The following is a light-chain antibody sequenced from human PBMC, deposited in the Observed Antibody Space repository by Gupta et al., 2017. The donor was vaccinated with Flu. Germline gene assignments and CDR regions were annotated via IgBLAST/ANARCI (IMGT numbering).Light chain of an antibody. J-gene: IGLJ3*02. CDR1: EVGRKN. CDR2: YHS. V-gene: IGLV3-21*02. CDR3: QVSDTNTDNWV. Sequence: GQTTIITCFGYEVGRKNVAWYHQKPAQAPLLFFDYHSRRPSGITERFSGSNSGGTATLTTTRVEAGDEADYYCQVSDTNTDNWVFGGGTKLTVL.